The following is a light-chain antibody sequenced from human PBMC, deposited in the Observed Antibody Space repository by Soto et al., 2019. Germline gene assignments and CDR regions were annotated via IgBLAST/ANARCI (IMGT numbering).Light chain of an antibody. Sequence: ETVLTQSPATLSLSPGESATLSCRASQSVSSYLAWYQQKPGQAPRLLISDASNRATGIPARFSGSGSGTDFTLTITSREPEDFAVYYCQQRSNWPLTFGGGTKVEFK. J-gene: IGKJ4*01. CDR2: DAS. CDR3: QQRSNWPLT. CDR1: QSVSSY. V-gene: IGKV3-11*01.